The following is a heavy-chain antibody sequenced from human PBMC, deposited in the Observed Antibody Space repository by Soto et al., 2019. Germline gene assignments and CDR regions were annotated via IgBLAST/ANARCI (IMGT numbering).Heavy chain of an antibody. Sequence: SKTLSLTCAISGDGVSSNSSAWNWIRQSPSRGLEWLGRTYYRSKWYNDYAVSVKSRITINPDTSNNQFSLQLNSVTPEDTAVYYCARESFGKAAEALDYWGQGTLVTVSS. V-gene: IGHV6-1*01. D-gene: IGHD6-13*01. CDR2: TYYRSKWYN. CDR1: GDGVSSNSSA. CDR3: ARESFGKAAEALDY. J-gene: IGHJ4*02.